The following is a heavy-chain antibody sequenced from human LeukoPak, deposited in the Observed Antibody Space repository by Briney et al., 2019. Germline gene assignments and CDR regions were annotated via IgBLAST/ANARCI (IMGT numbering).Heavy chain of an antibody. J-gene: IGHJ4*02. CDR1: GLTFSSYG. D-gene: IGHD6-19*01. CDR3: AKGDGWQPYDY. V-gene: IGHV3-23*01. CDR2: ISGSGGST. Sequence: GGSLRLSCAASGLTFSSYGMSWVRQAPGKGLEWVSAISGSGGSTYYADSVKGRFTISRDNSKNTLYLQMNSLRAEDTAVYYCAKGDGWQPYDYWGQGTLVTVSS.